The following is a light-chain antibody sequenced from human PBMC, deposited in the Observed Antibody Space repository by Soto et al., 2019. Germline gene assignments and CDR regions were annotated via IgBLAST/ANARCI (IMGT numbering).Light chain of an antibody. Sequence: QSALTQPASVSGSPGQSITISCTGTNSDVGGYNYVAWYQQHAGKAPKLMMYDVSNRPSGVSNRFSGSKSGNTASLTISGLQAEDEADYYCSSYAGSRTVFGTGTKVTVL. J-gene: IGLJ1*01. V-gene: IGLV2-14*01. CDR2: DVS. CDR1: NSDVGGYNY. CDR3: SSYAGSRTV.